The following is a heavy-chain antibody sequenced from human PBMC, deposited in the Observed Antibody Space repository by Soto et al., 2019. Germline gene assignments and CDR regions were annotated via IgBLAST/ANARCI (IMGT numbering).Heavy chain of an antibody. CDR2: IIPIFGTA. V-gene: IGHV1-69*13. CDR1: GGTFSSYA. CDR3: ARAVGITMVRGVIRRQNWFDP. D-gene: IGHD3-10*01. J-gene: IGHJ5*02. Sequence: ASVKVSCKASGGTFSSYAISWVRQAPGQGLEWMGGIIPIFGTANYAQKFQGRVTITADESTSTAYMELSSLRSEDTAVYYCARAVGITMVRGVIRRQNWFDPWGQGTLVTVSS.